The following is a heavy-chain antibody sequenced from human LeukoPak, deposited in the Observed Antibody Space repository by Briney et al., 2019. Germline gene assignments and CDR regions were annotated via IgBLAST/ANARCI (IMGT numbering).Heavy chain of an antibody. V-gene: IGHV4-38-2*02. CDR3: ARRPDWGYDYYMDV. CDR2: VYSSGST. CDR1: GYSIGSGYF. Sequence: SETLSLTCNVSGYSIGSGYFWGWIRQPPGKGLEWIGGVYSSGSTYYNPSLESRLTISLKTSKNQFSLKLRSVTAADTAAYYCARRPDWGYDYYMDVWGKGTTVTVSS. D-gene: IGHD3-16*01. J-gene: IGHJ6*03.